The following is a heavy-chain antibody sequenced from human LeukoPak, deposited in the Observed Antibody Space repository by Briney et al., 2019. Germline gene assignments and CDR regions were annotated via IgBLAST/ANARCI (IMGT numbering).Heavy chain of an antibody. CDR1: GFTFSSYW. V-gene: IGHV3-7*01. CDR2: IKQDGGET. D-gene: IGHD3-10*01. CDR3: ARLRGGAY. J-gene: IGHJ4*02. Sequence: GGSLRLSCAASGFTFSSYWMTWVRQAPGKGLEWVANIKQDGGETYYVDSVKGRFTISRDNAKNSLYLQMNSLRAEDTALYYCARLRGGAYWGQGTLVTVSS.